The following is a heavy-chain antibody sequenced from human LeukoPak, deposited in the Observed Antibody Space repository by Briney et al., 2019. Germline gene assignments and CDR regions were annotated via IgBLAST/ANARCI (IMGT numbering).Heavy chain of an antibody. V-gene: IGHV3-74*01. CDR1: GFTFSSYW. D-gene: IGHD3-10*01. CDR3: ARRDSGMVRGVITD. Sequence: GGSLRLSCAASGFTFSSYWMHWVRQAPGKGLVWVSRINSDGSSASYADSVKGRFTISRDNAKNTLYLQMNSLRAEDTAVYYRARRDSGMVRGVITDWGQGTLVTVSS. CDR2: INSDGSSA. J-gene: IGHJ4*02.